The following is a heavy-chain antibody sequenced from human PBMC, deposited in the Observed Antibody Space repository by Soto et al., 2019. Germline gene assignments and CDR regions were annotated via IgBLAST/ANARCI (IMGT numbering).Heavy chain of an antibody. CDR1: GDSVSSDNYY. V-gene: IGHV4-61*01. CDR3: ARDIRGYRRAFDY. CDR2: IYSGGST. Sequence: SETLSLTCTVSGDSVSSDNYYWTWIRQPPGKGLEWICYIYSGGSTNYNPSLKSPVTISLDTSSNQFSLKLTSVTAADTAVYYCARDIRGYRRAFDYGGQGTLVTVSS. J-gene: IGHJ4*02. D-gene: IGHD5-18*01.